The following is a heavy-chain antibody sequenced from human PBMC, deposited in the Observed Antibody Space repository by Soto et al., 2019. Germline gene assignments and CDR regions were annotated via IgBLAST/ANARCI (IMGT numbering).Heavy chain of an antibody. CDR1: GFTFSNYP. CDR2: ISYDGSNK. CDR3: ARDYDYGDYEGFDY. Sequence: PGGSLRLSCAASGFTFSNYPMHWVRQAPGKGLEWVAVISYDGSNKYYADSVKGRFTISRDNSKNTLYLQMNSLRAEDTAVYYCARDYDYGDYEGFDYWGQGTLVTVS. J-gene: IGHJ4*02. V-gene: IGHV3-30-3*01. D-gene: IGHD4-17*01.